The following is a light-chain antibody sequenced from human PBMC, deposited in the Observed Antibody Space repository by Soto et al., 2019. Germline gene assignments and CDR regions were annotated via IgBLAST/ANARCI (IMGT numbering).Light chain of an antibody. J-gene: IGKJ5*01. CDR3: QQRSNWPPIA. V-gene: IGKV3-11*01. CDR1: QSVSSY. CDR2: DAS. Sequence: EIVLTQSPATLSLSPGERATLSCRASQSVSSYFAWYQQKPGQAPRLLIYDASSRATGIPARFSGSGSGTDFTLAISSLEPEDFAVYYCQQRSNWPPIAFVQGTRLEIK.